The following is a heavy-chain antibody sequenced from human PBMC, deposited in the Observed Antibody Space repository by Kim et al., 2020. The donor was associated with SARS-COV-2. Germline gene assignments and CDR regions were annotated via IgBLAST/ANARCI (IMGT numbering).Heavy chain of an antibody. D-gene: IGHD3-10*01. V-gene: IGHV4-34*01. CDR2: ITHGGAT. Sequence: SETLSLTCGVYGGSLSGYSWSWIRQPPGKGLEWIGEITHGGATDYIPSLQSRVTLSLDTSKNQFSLKLASVTAADTAVYYCAGGPDYFGPARFFNYWGQGTPVTVSS. CDR1: GGSLSGYS. CDR3: AGGPDYFGPARFFNY. J-gene: IGHJ4*02.